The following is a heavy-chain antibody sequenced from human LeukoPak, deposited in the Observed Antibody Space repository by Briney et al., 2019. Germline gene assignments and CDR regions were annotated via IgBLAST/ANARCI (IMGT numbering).Heavy chain of an antibody. V-gene: IGHV4-59*01. J-gene: IGHJ4*02. CDR1: GDSLNSYY. CDR2: IFYSGSS. D-gene: IGHD6-25*01. CDR3: AGRAARFFDY. Sequence: SETLSLTCTESGDSLNSYYWSWIRQPPGEGLQWIGYIFYSGSSNYNASLRSRVAISVDTSKNQFSLKLTSVTAADTAVYYCAGRAARFFDYWGQRILVTVSS.